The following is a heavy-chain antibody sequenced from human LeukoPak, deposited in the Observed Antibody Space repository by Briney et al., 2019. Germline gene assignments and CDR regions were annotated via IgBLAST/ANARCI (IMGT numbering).Heavy chain of an antibody. CDR3: ARDRTHYYDSSGYYSRWEY. Sequence: GASVKVSCKASGYTFSSYFMYWVRQAPGQGLEWMGLINPRGGTTRYAQKFQGRVTMTRDTSTSTVYMELSSLRSEDTAMYYCARDRTHYYDSSGYYSRWEYWGQGTLATVSS. D-gene: IGHD3-22*01. V-gene: IGHV1-46*01. CDR2: INPRGGTT. CDR1: GYTFSSYF. J-gene: IGHJ4*02.